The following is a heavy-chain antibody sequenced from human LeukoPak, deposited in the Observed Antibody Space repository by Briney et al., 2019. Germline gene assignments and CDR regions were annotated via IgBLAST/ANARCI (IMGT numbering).Heavy chain of an antibody. Sequence: GGSLRLSCAASGFTFSSYAMSWVRQAPGKGLEWVSAISGSGGSTYYADSVKGRFTISRDNSKNTLYLKMNSLRAEDTAVYYCAKSRAQAVRAFDYWGQGTLVTVSS. V-gene: IGHV3-23*01. D-gene: IGHD3-10*01. J-gene: IGHJ4*02. CDR3: AKSRAQAVRAFDY. CDR1: GFTFSSYA. CDR2: ISGSGGST.